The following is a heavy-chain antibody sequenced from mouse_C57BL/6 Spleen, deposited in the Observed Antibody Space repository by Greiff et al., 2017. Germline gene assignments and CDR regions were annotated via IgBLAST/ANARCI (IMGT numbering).Heavy chain of an antibody. CDR3: ARGDPYYSNYVGFAY. CDR2: INPNNGGT. V-gene: IGHV1-26*01. CDR1: GYTFTDYY. Sequence: VQLQQSGPELVKPGASVKISCKASGYTFTDYYMNWVKQSHGKSLEWIGDINPNNGGTSYNQKFKGKATLTLDKSSSTAYMELRSLTSEDSAVYYGARGDPYYSNYVGFAYWGQGTLVTVSA. D-gene: IGHD2-5*01. J-gene: IGHJ3*01.